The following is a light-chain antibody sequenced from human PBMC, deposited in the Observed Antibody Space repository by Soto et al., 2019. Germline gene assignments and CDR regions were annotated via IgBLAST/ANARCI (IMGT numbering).Light chain of an antibody. CDR3: QQYNSELWT. Sequence: DIQMTQSPSTLSASVGDRVTITCRASQSISSWLAWYQQKAGKAPKLLIYKASSFESGVPSRFSGSGSGTEFTLTISSLQPDDFATYYCQQYNSELWTFGQGTKVEIK. CDR2: KAS. V-gene: IGKV1-5*03. J-gene: IGKJ1*01. CDR1: QSISSW.